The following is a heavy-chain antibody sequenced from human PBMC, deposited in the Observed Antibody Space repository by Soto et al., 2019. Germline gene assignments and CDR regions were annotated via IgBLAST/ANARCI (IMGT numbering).Heavy chain of an antibody. Sequence: QVQLVQSGAEVKKPGSSVKVSCKASGGPFSDYSINWVRQAPGQGLEWMGGIIPIFATPNYAQKFQGRVTITADKSTSTAYMELSYLRSEDMAIYFCARDPDYGTNSDLGLVDHWGQGTLVTVTS. CDR2: IIPIFATP. D-gene: IGHD4-17*01. CDR1: GGPFSDYS. CDR3: ARDPDYGTNSDLGLVDH. J-gene: IGHJ4*02. V-gene: IGHV1-69*06.